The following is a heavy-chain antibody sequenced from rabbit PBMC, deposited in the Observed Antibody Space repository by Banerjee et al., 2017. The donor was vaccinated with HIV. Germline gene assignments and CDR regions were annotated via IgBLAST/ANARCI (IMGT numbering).Heavy chain of an antibody. J-gene: IGHJ3*01. CDR2: IYTGSSASR. CDR3: ARSIDAGDAGYGYALGKG. Sequence: SLEESGGDLVKPGASLTLTGTASGFDFRSNAMCWVRQAPGKGLEWIGCIYTGSSASRDEERGEKGRFTISKTSSTTVTLQMTSLTAADTATYFCARSIDAGDAGYGYALGKGWGKGNIVT. D-gene: IGHD6-1*01. V-gene: IGHV1S40*01. CDR1: GFDFRSNA.